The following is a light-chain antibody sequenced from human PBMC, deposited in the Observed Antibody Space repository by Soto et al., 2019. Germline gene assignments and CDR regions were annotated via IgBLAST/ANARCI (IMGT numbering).Light chain of an antibody. V-gene: IGKV1-8*01. CDR2: AAS. CDR1: QGISSY. J-gene: IGKJ1*01. CDR3: QQYYSYPQT. Sequence: AIRMTQSPSSLSASTGDRVTITCRASQGISSYLAWYQQKPGKAPKLLIYAASTLQSGVPSRFSGSGSGTDFTLTISCLQSEDFATYYCQQYYSYPQTFGQGTKVHIK.